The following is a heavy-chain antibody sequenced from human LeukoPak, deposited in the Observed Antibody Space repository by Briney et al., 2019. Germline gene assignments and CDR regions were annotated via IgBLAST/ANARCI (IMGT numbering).Heavy chain of an antibody. CDR1: GFTFSSYA. CDR3: GKDDSSWYGDSFDY. D-gene: IGHD6-13*01. J-gene: IGHJ4*02. CDR2: ISGSGGST. Sequence: GRSLRLSCAASGFTFSSYAMSCVRQAPGKGLEWVSAISGSGGSTYYADSVKGRFTISRDNSKNTLYLQMNSLRAEDTAVYYCGKDDSSWYGDSFDYWGQGTLVTVSS. V-gene: IGHV3-23*01.